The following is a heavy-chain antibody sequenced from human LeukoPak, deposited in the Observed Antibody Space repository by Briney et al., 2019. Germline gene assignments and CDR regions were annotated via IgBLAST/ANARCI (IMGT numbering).Heavy chain of an antibody. CDR1: GGSISSSSYY. CDR2: IYYSGST. V-gene: IGHV4-39*07. D-gene: IGHD3-22*01. Sequence: SETLSLTCTVSGGSISSSSYYWGWIRQPPGKGLEWIGSIYYSGSTYYNPSLKSRVTISVDTSKNQFSLKLSSVTAADTAVYYCAREGKYYYDSSGYYDRNFDYWGQGTLVTVSS. J-gene: IGHJ4*02. CDR3: AREGKYYYDSSGYYDRNFDY.